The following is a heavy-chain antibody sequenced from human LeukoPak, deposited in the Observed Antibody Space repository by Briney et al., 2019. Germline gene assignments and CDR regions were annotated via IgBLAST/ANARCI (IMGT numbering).Heavy chain of an antibody. D-gene: IGHD3-22*01. CDR2: IYYSGST. Sequence: SETLSLTCTVSGGSISSYHWSWIRQPPGKGLEWIGYIYYSGSTNYNPSLKSRVTISVDASKNQFSLKLSSVTAADTAVYYCARAGGYPFYCYGMDVWGKGTTVTVSS. CDR3: ARAGGYPFYCYGMDV. J-gene: IGHJ6*04. V-gene: IGHV4-59*08. CDR1: GGSISSYH.